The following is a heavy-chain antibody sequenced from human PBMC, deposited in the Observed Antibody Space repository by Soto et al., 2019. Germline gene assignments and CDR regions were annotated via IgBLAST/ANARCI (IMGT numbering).Heavy chain of an antibody. V-gene: IGHV4-30-4*01. CDR3: SRGSTYYGFLT. CDR2: IYYIGTT. CDR1: GDSMGSGDYY. Sequence: QVQLQESGPGLVKPSQTLSLTCTVSGDSMGSGDYYWTWIRQPPGKGLEWIGYIYYIGTTFYNPSLESRVNISRDTSKNHFSLRLTAVTAADTAVYYCSRGSTYYGFLTWGQGTVVTVSS. J-gene: IGHJ5*02. D-gene: IGHD3-10*01.